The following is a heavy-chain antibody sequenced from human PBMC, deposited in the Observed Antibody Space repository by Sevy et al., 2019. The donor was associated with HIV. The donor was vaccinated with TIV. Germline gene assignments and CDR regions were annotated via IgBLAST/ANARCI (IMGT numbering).Heavy chain of an antibody. CDR2: FDPEDDET. CDR3: AKTKDYYDSSGYPFDY. J-gene: IGHJ4*02. Sequence: ASVKVSCKVSGYTLTELSMHWVRQAPGKGLEWMGTFDPEDDETIYAQKFQGRVTMTEDTSTDTAYMELSSLRSEDTAVYYCAKTKDYYDSSGYPFDYWGQGTLVTVSS. V-gene: IGHV1-24*01. CDR1: GYTLTELS. D-gene: IGHD3-22*01.